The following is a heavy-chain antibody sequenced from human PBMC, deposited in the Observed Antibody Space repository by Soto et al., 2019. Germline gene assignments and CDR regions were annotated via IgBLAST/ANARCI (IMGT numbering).Heavy chain of an antibody. J-gene: IGHJ4*02. Sequence: QVQLVQSGAEVRKPGSSVKVSCQASGGTFSNSTVTWVRQAPGQGLEWMGRLIPILGLANYAQKFRGRLTITADKSTTTAYMELRSLRSEDTAMYYCARFKLGDDYWGQGTPVTVSS. D-gene: IGHD5-12*01. CDR1: GGTFSNST. V-gene: IGHV1-69*02. CDR2: LIPILGLA. CDR3: ARFKLGDDY.